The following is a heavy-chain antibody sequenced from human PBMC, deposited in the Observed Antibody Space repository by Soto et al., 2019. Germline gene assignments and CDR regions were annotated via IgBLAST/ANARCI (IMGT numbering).Heavy chain of an antibody. Sequence: GGSLRLSCAASGFTFSSYGLHWVRQAAGKGLEWVAVIPYDGSNKYYADTVKGRFTISRDNSKNTLYLQMNSLRAEDTAVYYCVRVDTAMVFDYWGQGTLVTVSS. CDR1: GFTFSSYG. V-gene: IGHV3-30*03. D-gene: IGHD5-18*01. CDR3: VRVDTAMVFDY. J-gene: IGHJ4*02. CDR2: IPYDGSNK.